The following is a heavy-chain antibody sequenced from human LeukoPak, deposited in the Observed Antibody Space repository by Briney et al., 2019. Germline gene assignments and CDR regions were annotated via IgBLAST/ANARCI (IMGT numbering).Heavy chain of an antibody. CDR2: IIPIFGTA. D-gene: IGHD2-15*01. Sequence: SVKVSCKASGGIFSSYAISWVRRAPGQGLEWMGGIIPIFGTANYAQKFQGRVTITADESTSTAYMELSSLRSEDTAVYYCARGSSNAYAFDIWGQGTMVTVSS. CDR3: ARGSSNAYAFDI. J-gene: IGHJ3*02. CDR1: GGIFSSYA. V-gene: IGHV1-69*13.